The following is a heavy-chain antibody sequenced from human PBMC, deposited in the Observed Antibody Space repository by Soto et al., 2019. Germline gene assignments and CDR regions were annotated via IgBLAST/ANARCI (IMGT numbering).Heavy chain of an antibody. CDR3: ARGGPKEWLVSV. CDR2: IYYSGST. Sequence: PSETLSLTCTVSGGSISSGDYYWSWIRQPPGKGLEWIGYIYYSGSTYYNPSLKSRVTISVDTSKNQFSLKLSSVTAADTAVYYCARGGPKEWLVSVWGQGTLVTVSS. CDR1: GGSISSGDYY. D-gene: IGHD6-19*01. J-gene: IGHJ4*02. V-gene: IGHV4-30-4*01.